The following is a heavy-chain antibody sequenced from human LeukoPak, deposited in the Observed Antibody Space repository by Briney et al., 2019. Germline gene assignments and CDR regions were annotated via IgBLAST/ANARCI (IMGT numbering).Heavy chain of an antibody. V-gene: IGHV3-21*01. CDR2: ISSSSRYI. Sequence: GGSLRLSCAASGFTFSSYSMNWVRQAPGKGLEWVSSISSSSRYIYYADSVKGRFTISRDNANNSLYLQMNSLRAEDTAVYYCARDLYDAFDIWGQGTMVTVSS. D-gene: IGHD2-2*02. CDR3: ARDLYDAFDI. J-gene: IGHJ3*02. CDR1: GFTFSSYS.